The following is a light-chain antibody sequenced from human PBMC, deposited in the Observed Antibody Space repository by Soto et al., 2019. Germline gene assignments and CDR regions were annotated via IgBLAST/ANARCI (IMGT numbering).Light chain of an antibody. Sequence: QSVLTQPPSASGTPGQRVSISCSGSSSNIGSHNVYWYQQLPGTAPKLLISKTDQRPSGVPDRFSGSKSGTSASLAISGLRSEDESDYYCSAWDGSLSGRVFGGGTKLTVL. V-gene: IGLV1-47*01. CDR3: SAWDGSLSGRV. J-gene: IGLJ3*02. CDR2: KTD. CDR1: SSNIGSHN.